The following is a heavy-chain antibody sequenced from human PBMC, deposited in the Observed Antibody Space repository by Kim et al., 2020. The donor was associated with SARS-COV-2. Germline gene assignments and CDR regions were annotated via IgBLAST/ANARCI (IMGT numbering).Heavy chain of an antibody. Sequence: TYYNPSLKSRVTISVDTSKNQFSLKLSSVTAADTAVYYCARTRMMQFDYWGQGTLVTVSS. V-gene: IGHV4-31*02. CDR2: T. D-gene: IGHD3-16*01. CDR3: ARTRMMQFDY. J-gene: IGHJ4*02.